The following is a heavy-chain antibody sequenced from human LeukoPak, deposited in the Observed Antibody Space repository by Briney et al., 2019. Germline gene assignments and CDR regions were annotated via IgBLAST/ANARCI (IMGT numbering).Heavy chain of an antibody. CDR1: GDSIRGFY. CDR3: ASLDGETFAH. J-gene: IGHJ4*02. Sequence: SETLSLTCTVSGDSIRGFYWSWVRQPAGQGLEYIGHMYISGSTTYNPSLKSRVTMSVDLAKNEVSLKLTSVTAADTAICFCASLDGETFAHWGRGTLVLVSS. V-gene: IGHV4-4*07. CDR2: MYISGST. D-gene: IGHD3-3*01.